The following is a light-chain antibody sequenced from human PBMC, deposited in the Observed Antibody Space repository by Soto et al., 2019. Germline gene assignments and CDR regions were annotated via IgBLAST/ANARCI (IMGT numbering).Light chain of an antibody. V-gene: IGKV4-1*01. Sequence: DIVLTPSPDSLAGSLGERATINCKSSQSVLYSSNNKNHLAWYQQKPGQAPRLLFYDASNRATGVPARFSVSGSGTYFTLTISSLHPEDFAVYYCQQKSAWPLTFGGGTKVDIK. CDR1: QSVLYSSNNKNH. CDR2: DAS. CDR3: QQKSAWPLT. J-gene: IGKJ4*01.